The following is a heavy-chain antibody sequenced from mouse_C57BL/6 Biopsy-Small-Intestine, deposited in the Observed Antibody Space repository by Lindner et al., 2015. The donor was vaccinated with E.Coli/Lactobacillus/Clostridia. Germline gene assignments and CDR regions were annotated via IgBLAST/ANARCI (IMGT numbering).Heavy chain of an antibody. CDR1: GYSFTGYY. V-gene: IGHV1-42*01. J-gene: IGHJ3*01. CDR2: INPSTGGT. CDR3: TRSFDHGSSYKAWFAY. Sequence: VQLQESGPELVKPGASVKISCKASGYSFTGYYMKWVKQSPEKSLEWIGEINPSTGGTTYNQKFRAKATLTVDKSSSTAFMQLKSLTSEDSAVYYCTRSFDHGSSYKAWFAYWGQGTLVTVS. D-gene: IGHD1-1*01.